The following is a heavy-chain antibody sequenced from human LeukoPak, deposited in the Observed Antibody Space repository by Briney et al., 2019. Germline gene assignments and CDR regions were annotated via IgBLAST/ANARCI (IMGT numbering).Heavy chain of an antibody. CDR3: ARIHKPRGWFDP. D-gene: IGHD3-16*01. V-gene: IGHV4-59*01. CDR1: GGSISSYY. CDR2: IYYSGST. J-gene: IGHJ5*02. Sequence: SETLSLTCTASGGSISSYYWSWIRQPPGKGLEWIGYIYYSGSTNYNPSLKSRVTISVDTSKNQFSLKLSSVTAADTAVYYCARIHKPRGWFDPWGQGTLVTVSS.